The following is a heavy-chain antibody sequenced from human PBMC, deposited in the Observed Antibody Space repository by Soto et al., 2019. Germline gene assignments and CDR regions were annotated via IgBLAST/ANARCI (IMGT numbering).Heavy chain of an antibody. CDR3: TKSSGGSSSVGMDY. CDR1: GFIFKNYA. D-gene: IGHD6-6*01. V-gene: IGHV3-30*04. J-gene: IGHJ4*02. CDR2: ITRDGYNK. Sequence: PGGSLRLSCAGSGFIFKNYALNWVRQAPGKGLEWVASITRDGYNKYYADSVKGRFTISRDNSRDTLSLQMTALRTEDSSIYYCTKSSGGSSSVGMDYWGQGTRVTGS.